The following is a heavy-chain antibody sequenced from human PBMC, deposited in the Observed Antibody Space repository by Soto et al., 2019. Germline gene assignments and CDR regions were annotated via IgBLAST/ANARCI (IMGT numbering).Heavy chain of an antibody. J-gene: IGHJ5*02. D-gene: IGHD5-12*01. CDR3: AKGDNLGPKTGYAFDP. CDR2: TYFRSKWYN. Sequence: QTLSLACAFSADSVSSNTASWNWIRQSPSRGLEWLGRTYFRSKWYNDYAVSVKSRIIINPDTSNNQFSLQLNSVTPEDTAVYFCAKGDNLGPKTGYAFDPWGQGIMVTVSS. CDR1: ADSVSSNTAS. V-gene: IGHV6-1*01.